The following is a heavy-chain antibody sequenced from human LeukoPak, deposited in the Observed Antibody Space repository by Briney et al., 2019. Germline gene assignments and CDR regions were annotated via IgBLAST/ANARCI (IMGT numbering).Heavy chain of an antibody. CDR1: GGTFSSYA. J-gene: IGHJ5*02. D-gene: IGHD4-17*01. CDR2: IIPILGIA. V-gene: IGHV1-69*04. Sequence: SVKVSCKASGGTFSSYAISWVRQAPGQGLEWMGRIIPILGIANYAQKFQGRVTITVDKSTGTAYMELSSLRSEDTAVYYCAISETYGDYGDNWFDPWGQGTLVTVSS. CDR3: AISETYGDYGDNWFDP.